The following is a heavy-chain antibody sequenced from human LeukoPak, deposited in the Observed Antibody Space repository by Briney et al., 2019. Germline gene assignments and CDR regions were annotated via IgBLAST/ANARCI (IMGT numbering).Heavy chain of an antibody. CDR1: GDSVTNKNAA. V-gene: IGHV6-1*01. CDR3: ASGFFASGWAS. J-gene: IGHJ5*02. Sequence: SQTLSLTCAISGDSVTNKNAAWIWIRQSPSRGLEWLGRTYYTSRWNNEYAESVKSRITISPDTSKNQFSLQINSMTPEDTAVYYCASGFFASGWASWGQGTLVTVSS. D-gene: IGHD6-19*01. CDR2: TYYTSRWNN.